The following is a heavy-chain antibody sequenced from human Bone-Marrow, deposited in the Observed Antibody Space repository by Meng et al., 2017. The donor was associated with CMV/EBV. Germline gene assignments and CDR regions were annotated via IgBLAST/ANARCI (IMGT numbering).Heavy chain of an antibody. Sequence: SGFTLNTYAMSWVRQAPAKGLEWVSSIISGGTTYSAASVQGRFTISRDISKNTLYLQLSSLRAEDTAIYYCAKGGAGSGWYGVVFEAWGHGALVTVSS. V-gene: IGHV3-23*01. CDR1: GFTLNTYA. J-gene: IGHJ5*01. CDR2: IISGGTT. CDR3: AKGGAGSGWYGVVFEA. D-gene: IGHD6-19*01.